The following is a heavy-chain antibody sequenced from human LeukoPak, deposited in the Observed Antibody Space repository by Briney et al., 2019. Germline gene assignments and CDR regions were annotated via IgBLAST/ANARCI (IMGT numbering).Heavy chain of an antibody. Sequence: GGSLRLSCAASGFTFSSYGMHWVRQAPGKGLEWVAVISYDGSNKYYADSVKGRFTISRDNSKNTLYLQMNSLRAEDTAVYYCARDDVERGNDYWGQGTLVTVSS. D-gene: IGHD1-1*01. CDR1: GFTFSSYG. J-gene: IGHJ4*02. CDR2: ISYDGSNK. CDR3: ARDDVERGNDY. V-gene: IGHV3-30*03.